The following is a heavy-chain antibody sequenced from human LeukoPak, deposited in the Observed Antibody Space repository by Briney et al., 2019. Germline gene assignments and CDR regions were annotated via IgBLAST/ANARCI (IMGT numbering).Heavy chain of an antibody. D-gene: IGHD6-6*01. V-gene: IGHV3-23*01. CDR3: TTDALLLAARAAFDI. J-gene: IGHJ3*02. CDR2: ISGSGGST. CDR1: GFTFSSYA. Sequence: GGSLRLSCAASGFTFSSYAMSWVRQAPGKGLEWVSAISGSGGSTYYADSVKGRFTISRDNSKNTLYLQMNSLKTEDTAVYYCTTDALLLAARAAFDIWGQGTMVTVSS.